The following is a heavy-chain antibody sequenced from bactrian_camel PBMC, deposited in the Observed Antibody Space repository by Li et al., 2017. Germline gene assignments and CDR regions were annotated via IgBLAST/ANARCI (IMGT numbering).Heavy chain of an antibody. V-gene: IGHV3S1*01. CDR3: AARRRGPLGCRIAKLVDY. J-gene: IGHJ4*01. CDR1: GFTHSGYC. D-gene: IGHD5*01. Sequence: HVQLVESGGGSVQAGGSLRLPCVASGFTHSGYCMGWFRQAPGKEREAVAAIVTDGGDTYHADSVKGRFTISRDSAKNTVHLEMSNLKPEDTVMYYCAARRRGPLGCRIAKLVDYWGLGTQVTVS. CDR2: IVTDGGDT.